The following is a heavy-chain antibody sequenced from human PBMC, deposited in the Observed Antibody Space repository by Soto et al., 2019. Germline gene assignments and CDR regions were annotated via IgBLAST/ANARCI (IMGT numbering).Heavy chain of an antibody. J-gene: IGHJ5*02. CDR1: GFTFSSYA. CDR2: ISGSGGST. Sequence: PGGSLRLSCAASGFTFSSYAMSWVRQAPGKGLEWVSAISGSGGSTYYADSVKGRFTISRDNSKNTLYLQMNSLRAEDTAVYYCAKSLGIVGAINWFDPWGQGTLVTVSS. CDR3: AKSLGIVGAINWFDP. V-gene: IGHV3-23*01. D-gene: IGHD1-26*01.